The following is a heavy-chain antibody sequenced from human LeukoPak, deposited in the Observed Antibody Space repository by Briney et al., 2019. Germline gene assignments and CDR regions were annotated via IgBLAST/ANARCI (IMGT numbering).Heavy chain of an antibody. CDR1: GFTFSSYG. D-gene: IGHD3-3*01. J-gene: IGHJ6*02. CDR2: IWYDGSNK. Sequence: SLRLSCAASGFTFSSYGMHWVRQAPGKGLEWAAVIWYDGSNKYYADSVKGRFTISRDNSKNTLYLQMNSLRAEDTAVYYCAREVGTIFGVAAYYYYGMDVWGQGTTVTVSS. V-gene: IGHV3-33*01. CDR3: AREVGTIFGVAAYYYYGMDV.